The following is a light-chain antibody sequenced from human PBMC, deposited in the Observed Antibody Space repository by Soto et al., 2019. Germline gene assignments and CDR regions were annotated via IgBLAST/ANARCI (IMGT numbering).Light chain of an antibody. J-gene: IGKJ5*01. Sequence: DIQMTQSPSSLSASVGDRVTITCRASQSISSYLNWYQQKPGKAPKLLIYAASSLKSGVPSRFSGSGSGTDFTLTISSLQPEDFATYSCQQSYSTPITFGQGTRLEIK. CDR1: QSISSY. CDR3: QQSYSTPIT. V-gene: IGKV1-39*01. CDR2: AAS.